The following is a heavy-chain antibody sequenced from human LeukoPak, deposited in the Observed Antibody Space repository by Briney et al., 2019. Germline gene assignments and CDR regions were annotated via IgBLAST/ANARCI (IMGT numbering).Heavy chain of an antibody. Sequence: GGSLRLSCVASGFTFSSDAMHWVRQAPGKGLEWVAVISYDGSNKYYADSVKGRFTISRDNSKNTLYLQMNSLRAEDTAVYYCARDHPGGSRSFDYWGQGTLVTVSS. CDR3: ARDHPGGSRSFDY. J-gene: IGHJ4*02. V-gene: IGHV3-30-3*01. CDR1: GFTFSSDA. D-gene: IGHD3-10*01. CDR2: ISYDGSNK.